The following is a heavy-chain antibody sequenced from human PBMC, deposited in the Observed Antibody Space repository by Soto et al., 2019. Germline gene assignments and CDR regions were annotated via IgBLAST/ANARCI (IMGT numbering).Heavy chain of an antibody. D-gene: IGHD2-2*01. CDR3: ARSVPAAYYYGMDV. CDR1: GGSISSGGYY. V-gene: IGHV4-31*03. CDR2: IYYSGST. Sequence: QVQLQESGPGLVKPSQTLSLTCTVSGGSISSGGYYWSWIRQHPGKGLEWIGYIYYSGSTYYNPSLKSRVTISVDTSKNQFSLKLSSVTAADTALYYCARSVPAAYYYGMDVWGQGTTVTVSS. J-gene: IGHJ6*02.